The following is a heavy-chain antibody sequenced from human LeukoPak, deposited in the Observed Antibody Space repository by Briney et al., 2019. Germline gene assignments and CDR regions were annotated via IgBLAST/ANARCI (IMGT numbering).Heavy chain of an antibody. Sequence: SVKVSCKASGGTFSSYAISWVRQAPGQGLEWMGRIIPIFGTANYAQKFQGRVTITTDESTSTAYMELSSLRSEDTAVCYCAREGLKSYYDSSGYYTYFDYWGQGTLVTVSS. CDR3: AREGLKSYYDSSGYYTYFDY. D-gene: IGHD3-22*01. J-gene: IGHJ4*02. V-gene: IGHV1-69*05. CDR1: GGTFSSYA. CDR2: IIPIFGTA.